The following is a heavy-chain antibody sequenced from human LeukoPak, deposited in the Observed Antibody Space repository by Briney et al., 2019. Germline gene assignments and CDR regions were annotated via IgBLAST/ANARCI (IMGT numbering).Heavy chain of an antibody. J-gene: IGHJ4*02. V-gene: IGHV3-48*01. CDR1: GFTFSSYG. CDR3: ARDHYGDYGVDY. CDR2: ISSSSRTI. D-gene: IGHD4-17*01. Sequence: GRSLRLSCAASGFTFSSYGMNWVRQAPGKGLEWVSYISSSSRTIYYADSVKGRFTISRDNAKNSLYLQMNSLRAEDTAVYYCARDHYGDYGVDYWGQGTLVTVSS.